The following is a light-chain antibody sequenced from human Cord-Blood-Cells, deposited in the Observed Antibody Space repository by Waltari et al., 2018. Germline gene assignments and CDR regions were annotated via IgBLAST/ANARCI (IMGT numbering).Light chain of an antibody. V-gene: IGLV2-23*01. CDR2: EGS. Sequence: QSALTQPASVSGSPGQSITISCTGTSSDVGSYNLVSWYQQHPGKAPKLMIYEGSKRPSGVSNRFSGYKSGNTAYLTSSGLQAEDEADYYCCSYAGSSTWVFGGGTKLTVL. J-gene: IGLJ3*02. CDR3: CSYAGSSTWV. CDR1: SSDVGSYNL.